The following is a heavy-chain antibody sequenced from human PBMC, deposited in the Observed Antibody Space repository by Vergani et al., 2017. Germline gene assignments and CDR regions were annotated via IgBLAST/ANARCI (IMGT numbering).Heavy chain of an antibody. V-gene: IGHV3-48*03. J-gene: IGHJ5*02. CDR3: ARDEVPGRFDP. D-gene: IGHD2-2*01. Sequence: EVQLVESGGGLVQPGGSLRLSCAASGFTFSSYEMNWVRQAPGKGLEWVSYISSSSSYIYYADSVKGRFTISRDNAKNSLYLQMNSLRAEDTAVYYCARDEVPGRFDPWGQGTLVTVSS. CDR2: ISSSSSYI. CDR1: GFTFSSYE.